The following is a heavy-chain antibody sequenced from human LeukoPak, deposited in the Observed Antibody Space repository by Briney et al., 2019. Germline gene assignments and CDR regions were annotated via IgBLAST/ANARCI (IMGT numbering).Heavy chain of an antibody. J-gene: IGHJ4*02. CDR3: AREPNYDSELDFDY. V-gene: IGHV3-74*01. D-gene: IGHD3-3*01. CDR2: INSDGSST. CDR1: GFTFSSYW. Sequence: PGGSLRLSCAASGFTFSSYWMHWVRQAPGKGLVWVSRINSDGSSTSYADSVKGRFTISRDTAKNTLYLQMNSLRAEDTAVYYSAREPNYDSELDFDYWGQGTLVTVSS.